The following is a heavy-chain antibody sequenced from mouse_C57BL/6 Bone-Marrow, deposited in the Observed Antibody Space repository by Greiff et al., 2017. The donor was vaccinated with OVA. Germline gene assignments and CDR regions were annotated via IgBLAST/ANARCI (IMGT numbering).Heavy chain of an antibody. Sequence: DVKLVESGGGLVKPGGSLKLSCAASGFTFSDYGMHWVRQAPEKGLEWVAYISSGSGTIYYADTVKGRFTISRDNAKNTLFLQMTSLRSEDTAMYYCARYDYYFDYWGQGTTLTVSS. CDR1: GFTFSDYG. J-gene: IGHJ2*01. CDR3: ARYDYYFDY. D-gene: IGHD2-4*01. CDR2: ISSGSGTI. V-gene: IGHV5-17*01.